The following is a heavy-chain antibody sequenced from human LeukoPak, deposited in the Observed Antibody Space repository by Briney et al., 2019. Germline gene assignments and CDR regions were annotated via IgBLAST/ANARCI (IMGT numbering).Heavy chain of an antibody. CDR2: IKRRSDGETT. J-gene: IGHJ5*02. CDR3: AKDRQLMGSFEDDWFDP. D-gene: IGHD3-10*01. CDR1: GFTFDNAW. V-gene: IGHV3-15*01. Sequence: GGSLRLSCAASGFTFDNAWMSWVRQAPGKGLECVGLIKRRSDGETTDYAAPVKGRFTISRDDSKNTLYLQMNSLQAEDTAVYYCAKDRQLMGSFEDDWFDPWGQGTLVTVSS.